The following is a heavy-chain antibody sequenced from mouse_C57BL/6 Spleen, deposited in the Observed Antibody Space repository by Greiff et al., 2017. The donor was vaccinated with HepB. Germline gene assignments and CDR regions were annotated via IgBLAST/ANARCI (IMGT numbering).Heavy chain of an antibody. J-gene: IGHJ4*01. V-gene: IGHV5-17*01. CDR3: ARGDYYGSSYLDY. D-gene: IGHD1-1*01. CDR1: GFTFSDYG. Sequence: EVKVVESGGGLVKPGGSLKLSCAASGFTFSDYGMHWVRQAPEKGLEWVAYISSGSSTIYYADTVKGRFTISRDNAKNTLFLQMTSLRSEDTAMYYCARGDYYGSSYLDYWGQGTSVTVSS. CDR2: ISSGSSTI.